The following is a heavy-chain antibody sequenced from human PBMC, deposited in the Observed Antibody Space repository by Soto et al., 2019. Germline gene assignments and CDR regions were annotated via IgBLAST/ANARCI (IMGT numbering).Heavy chain of an antibody. J-gene: IGHJ4*02. D-gene: IGHD3-3*01. Sequence: QVQLVESGGGVVQPGRSLRLSCAASGFTFSSYAMHWVRQAPGKGLEWVAVISYDGTNEDYADSVKGRFTIYRDNSKNTMYLQMNGLSADDTAVYYCARSHGGSSYYTYWGQGTLVTVSS. CDR2: ISYDGTNE. CDR3: ARSHGGSSYYTY. V-gene: IGHV3-30-3*01. CDR1: GFTFSSYA.